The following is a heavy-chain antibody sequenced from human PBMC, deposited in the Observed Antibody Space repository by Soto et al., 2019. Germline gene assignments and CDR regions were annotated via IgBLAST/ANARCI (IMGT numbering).Heavy chain of an antibody. CDR1: GYTFTSYG. CDR2: ISVYTGNT. D-gene: IGHD2-8*01. Sequence: QVQLVQSGGEVTKPGASVKVSCKSSGYTFTSYGVSWGRQAPGQGLEWLGWISVYTGNTKQAQKFQDRVTLTTEAPTSTAYLNLRNLRSDDTAVYYCARDRCTTDKCCTNHLDVWGQGTTVTVSS. CDR3: ARDRCTTDKCCTNHLDV. V-gene: IGHV1-18*04. J-gene: IGHJ6*02.